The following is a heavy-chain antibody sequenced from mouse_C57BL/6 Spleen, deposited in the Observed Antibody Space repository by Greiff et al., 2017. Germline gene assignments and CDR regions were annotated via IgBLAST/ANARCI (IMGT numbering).Heavy chain of an antibody. CDR2: INPSNGGT. V-gene: IGHV1-53*01. D-gene: IGHD2-4*01. Sequence: QVHVKQPGTELVKPGASVKLSCKASGYTFTSYWMHWVKQRPGQGLEWIGNINPSNGGTNYNEKFKSKATLTVDKSSSTAYMQLSSLTSEDSAVYYCARGGDYDGSFAYWGQGTLVTVSA. CDR3: ARGGDYDGSFAY. CDR1: GYTFTSYW. J-gene: IGHJ3*01.